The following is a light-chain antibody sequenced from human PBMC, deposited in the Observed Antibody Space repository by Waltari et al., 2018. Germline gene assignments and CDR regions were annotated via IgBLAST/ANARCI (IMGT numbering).Light chain of an antibody. CDR2: GAS. CDR1: QSVSSSY. J-gene: IGKJ1*01. Sequence: DIVLTQSPGPLSLSPGERATPSCRASQSVSSSYLAWYQQKPGQAPRLLIYGASSRATGIPDRFSGSGSGTDFTLTISRLEPEDFAVYYCQQYGSSPRRFGQGTKVEIK. CDR3: QQYGSSPRR. V-gene: IGKV3-20*01.